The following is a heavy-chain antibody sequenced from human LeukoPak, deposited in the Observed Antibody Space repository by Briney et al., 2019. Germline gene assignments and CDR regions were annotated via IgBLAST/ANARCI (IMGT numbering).Heavy chain of an antibody. V-gene: IGHV1-8*03. CDR3: ARVAVVVPAAIKGTWFDA. Sequence: ASVKVSCKASGYTFTSYDINWVRQAPGQGLEWMGWMNPNSGNTGYAQKFQGRVTITRNTSISTAYMELSSLRSEDTAVYYCARVAVVVPAAIKGTWFDAWGQGTLVTVSS. D-gene: IGHD2-2*02. J-gene: IGHJ5*02. CDR2: MNPNSGNT. CDR1: GYTFTSYD.